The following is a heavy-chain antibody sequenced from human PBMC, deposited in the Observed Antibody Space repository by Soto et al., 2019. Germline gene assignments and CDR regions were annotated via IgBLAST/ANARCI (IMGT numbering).Heavy chain of an antibody. CDR1: GGTFNSYP. CDR3: ARDIQLGYYYYAMDV. J-gene: IGHJ6*02. Sequence: WASVKVSCKVSGGTFNSYPLNWVRQAPGQGLEWMGLITPIYGTTSYAQKFQGRVTITADESTRTVYMELRSLRSEDTARYYCARDIQLGYYYYAMDVWGQGTTVTVSS. V-gene: IGHV1-69*13. CDR2: ITPIYGTT. D-gene: IGHD1-1*01.